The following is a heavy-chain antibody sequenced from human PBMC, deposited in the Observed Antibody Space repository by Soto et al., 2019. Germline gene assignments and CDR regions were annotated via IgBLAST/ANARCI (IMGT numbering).Heavy chain of an antibody. D-gene: IGHD2-2*01. V-gene: IGHV4-59*01. CDR1: GDSISSFY. Sequence: SETLSLTCTVSGDSISSFYWTLIRQPTGKGLEWVGYIFSSGSTNYNPSLKSRVTISVDTSENQFSLKLTSVTAADTAVYYCARVGYCSSTPCWPIGYFEYWGQGTLVTVSS. CDR2: IFSSGST. CDR3: ARVGYCSSTPCWPIGYFEY. J-gene: IGHJ4*02.